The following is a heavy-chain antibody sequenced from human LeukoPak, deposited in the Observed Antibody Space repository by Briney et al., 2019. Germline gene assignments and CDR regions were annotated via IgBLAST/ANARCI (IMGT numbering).Heavy chain of an antibody. D-gene: IGHD2-2*01. Sequence: GRSLRLSCAASGFAFDDYAMHWVRHAPGKGLEWVSGISWNSGSIGYADSVKGRFTISRDNAKNSLYLQMNSLRAEDMALYYCTKSGCSSTTCYYNSWGQGTLVTVSS. CDR2: ISWNSGSI. CDR3: TKSGCSSTTCYYNS. J-gene: IGHJ4*02. V-gene: IGHV3-9*03. CDR1: GFAFDDYA.